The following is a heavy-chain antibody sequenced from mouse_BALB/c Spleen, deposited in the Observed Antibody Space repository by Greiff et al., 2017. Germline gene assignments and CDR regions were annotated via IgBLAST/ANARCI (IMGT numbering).Heavy chain of an antibody. CDR3: ARFPYYGSSPWYFDV. CDR1: GYSITSDYA. J-gene: IGHJ1*01. V-gene: IGHV3-2*02. D-gene: IGHD1-1*01. Sequence: EVKLMESGPGLVKPSQSLSLTCTVTGYSITSDYAWNWIRQFPGNKLEWMGYISYSGSTSYNPSLKSRISITRDTSKNKFFLQLNSVTTEDTAAYYCARFPYYGSSPWYFDVWGAGTTVTVSS. CDR2: ISYSGST.